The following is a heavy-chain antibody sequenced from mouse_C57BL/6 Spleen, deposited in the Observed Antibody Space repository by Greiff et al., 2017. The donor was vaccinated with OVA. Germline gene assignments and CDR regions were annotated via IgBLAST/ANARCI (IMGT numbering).Heavy chain of an antibody. V-gene: IGHV1-64*01. CDR2: IHPNSGST. CDR3: GRIYYDYFDY. D-gene: IGHD2-1*01. J-gene: IGHJ2*01. Sequence: QVQLKQPGAELVKPGASVKLSCKASGYTFTSYWMHWVKQRPGQGLEWIGMIHPNSGSTNYNEKFKSKATLTVDKSSSTAYMQLSSLTSEDSAVYYCGRIYYDYFDYWGQGTTLTVSS. CDR1: GYTFTSYW.